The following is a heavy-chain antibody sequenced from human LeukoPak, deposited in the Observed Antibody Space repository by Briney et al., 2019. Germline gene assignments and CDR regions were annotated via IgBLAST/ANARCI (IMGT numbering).Heavy chain of an antibody. V-gene: IGHV4-34*01. CDR2: INHSGST. Sequence: PETLSLTCAVYGGSFSGYYWSWIRQPPGKGLEWIGEINHSGSTNYNPSLKSRVTISVDTSKNQFSLKRSSVTASDTAVYYCARGGYCTNGVCRPYYYYGMDVWGQGTTVTVSS. D-gene: IGHD2-8*01. CDR3: ARGGYCTNGVCRPYYYYGMDV. J-gene: IGHJ6*02. CDR1: GGSFSGYY.